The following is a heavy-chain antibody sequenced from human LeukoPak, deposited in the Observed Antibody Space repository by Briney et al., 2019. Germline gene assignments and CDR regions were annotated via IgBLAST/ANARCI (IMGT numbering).Heavy chain of an antibody. Sequence: PSETLSLTCTVSGGSISSSSYYWGWIRQPPGKGLEWIGSIYYSGSTYYNPSLKSRVTISVDTSKNQFSLKLSSVTAADTAVYYCARMYIKWGRYLQHWGQGTLVTVSS. CDR2: IYYSGST. D-gene: IGHD1-26*01. CDR1: GGSISSSSYY. J-gene: IGHJ1*01. CDR3: ARMYIKWGRYLQH. V-gene: IGHV4-39*01.